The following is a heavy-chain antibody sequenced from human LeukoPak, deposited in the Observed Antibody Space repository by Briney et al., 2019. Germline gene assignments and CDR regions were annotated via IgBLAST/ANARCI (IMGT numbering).Heavy chain of an antibody. Sequence: ASVKVSCKASGYTFTSYGISSVRQAPGQGLEWMGWISAYNGNTNYAQKLQGRVSMITDTSTSTAYMELRSLRSDDTAVYYCARRIAAGPGWFDPWGQGTLVTVSS. J-gene: IGHJ5*02. V-gene: IGHV1-18*01. CDR3: ARRIAAGPGWFDP. CDR1: GYTFTSYG. CDR2: ISAYNGNT. D-gene: IGHD6-13*01.